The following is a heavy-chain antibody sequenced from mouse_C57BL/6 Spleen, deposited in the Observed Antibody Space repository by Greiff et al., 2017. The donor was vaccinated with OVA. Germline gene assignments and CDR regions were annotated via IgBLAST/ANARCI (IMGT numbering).Heavy chain of an antibody. CDR3: AREGDITTVVYY. Sequence: VQLQQPGAELVRPGSSVKLSCKASGYTFTSYWMHWVKQRPIQGLEWIGNIDPSDSETPYNQKFKDKATLTVDKSYSTAYMQLSSLTSEDSAVYYCAREGDITTVVYYWGQGTTLTVSS. V-gene: IGHV1-52*01. D-gene: IGHD1-1*01. CDR1: GYTFTSYW. CDR2: IDPSDSET. J-gene: IGHJ2*01.